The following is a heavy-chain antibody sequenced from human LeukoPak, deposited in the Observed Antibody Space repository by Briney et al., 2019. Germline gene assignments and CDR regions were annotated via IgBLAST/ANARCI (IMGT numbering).Heavy chain of an antibody. J-gene: IGHJ6*03. Sequence: PSETLSLTCTVSGGFIGSYYWSWIRQPPGKGLEWIGYIYTSGSTNYNPSLKSRVTISVDTSKNQFSLKLSSVTAADTAVYYCARSPFGDFWSGPNYYYYYMDVWGKGTTVTVSS. D-gene: IGHD3-3*01. CDR3: ARSPFGDFWSGPNYYYYYMDV. CDR2: IYTSGST. CDR1: GGFIGSYY. V-gene: IGHV4-4*09.